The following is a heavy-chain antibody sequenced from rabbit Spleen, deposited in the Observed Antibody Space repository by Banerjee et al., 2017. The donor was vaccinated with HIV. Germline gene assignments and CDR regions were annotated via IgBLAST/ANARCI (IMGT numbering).Heavy chain of an antibody. V-gene: IGHV1S47*01. D-gene: IGHD4-1*01. CDR1: GFDFSHYG. J-gene: IGHJ4*01. CDR3: VREVAGKFNL. CDR2: IEPIFGIA. Sequence: EQLVESGGGLVQPGGSLKLSCKASGFDFSHYGVSWVRKAPGKGLEWIGYIEPIFGIAVYASWVNGRFTISSHNAQNTLYLQLNSLTAADTATYFCVREVAGKFNLWGPGTLVTVS.